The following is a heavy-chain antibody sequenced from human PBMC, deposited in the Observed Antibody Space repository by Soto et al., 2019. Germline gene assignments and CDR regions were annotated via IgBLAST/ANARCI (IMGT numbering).Heavy chain of an antibody. CDR1: GYTFTSYA. D-gene: IGHD6-13*01. CDR3: ASERGIAAAGTRVDYYYGMDV. Sequence: GASVKVSCKASGYTFTSYAMHWVRQAPGQRLEWMGWINAGNGNTKYSQKFQGRVTITRDTSASTAYMELSSLRSEDTAVYYCASERGIAAAGTRVDYYYGMDVWGQGTTVTVSS. CDR2: INAGNGNT. J-gene: IGHJ6*02. V-gene: IGHV1-3*01.